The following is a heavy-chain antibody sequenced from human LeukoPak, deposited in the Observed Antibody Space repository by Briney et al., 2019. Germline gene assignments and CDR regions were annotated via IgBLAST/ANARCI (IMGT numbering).Heavy chain of an antibody. CDR1: GHSISSGYY. J-gene: IGHJ4*02. CDR3: ARGQAGKIFLPLDY. CDR2: IYHSGST. D-gene: IGHD6-19*01. Sequence: TSETLSLTCTVSGHSISSGYYWGWIRQPPGKGLEWIGSIYHSGSTYYNPSLKSRVTISVDTSKNQFSLKLSSVTAADTAVYYCARGQAGKIFLPLDYWGQGTLVTVSS. V-gene: IGHV4-38-2*02.